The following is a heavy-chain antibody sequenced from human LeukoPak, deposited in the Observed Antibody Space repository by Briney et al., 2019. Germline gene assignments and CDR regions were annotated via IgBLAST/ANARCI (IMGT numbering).Heavy chain of an antibody. CDR3: ARQPEGTWFDP. D-gene: IGHD1-1*01. CDR2: IDPSDSYT. V-gene: IGHV5-10-1*01. J-gene: IGHJ5*02. CDR1: GYSFTSNW. Sequence: GEPLKISFKGSGYSFTSNWISWVRQMPGKGLEWMGRIDPSDSYTNYSPSFQGHVTITADKSISTAYLQWSSLKASDTAMYYCARQPEGTWFDPWGQGTLVTVSS.